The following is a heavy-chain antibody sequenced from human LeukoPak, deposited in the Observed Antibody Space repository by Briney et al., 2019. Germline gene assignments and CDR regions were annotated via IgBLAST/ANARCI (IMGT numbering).Heavy chain of an antibody. D-gene: IGHD3-10*01. CDR3: ARGDPAGLFDS. CDR1: GDSFSSGY. V-gene: IGHV4-59*01. Sequence: SETLSLACALSGDSFSSGYWNWIRQPPGRGLEWIGYIYYSGTTNSNPSLESRVTVSVDTSKKYCSLKLTSVTAADTAVYFCARGDPAGLFDSWGQGHLVTVSS. CDR2: IYYSGTT. J-gene: IGHJ4*02.